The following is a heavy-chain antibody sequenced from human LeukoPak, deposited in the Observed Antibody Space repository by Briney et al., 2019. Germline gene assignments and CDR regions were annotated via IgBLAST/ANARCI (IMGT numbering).Heavy chain of an antibody. J-gene: IGHJ6*03. CDR3: ARVSVSFFGVVIIPNDYYYYYMDV. D-gene: IGHD3-3*01. Sequence: SVKVSCKASVYTFTRYGISWVRQAPGQGVEGMGWISAYNGKTHYAQKLQGRVTMTTDTSTSTAYMELRSLRSDDTAVYYCARVSVSFFGVVIIPNDYYYYYMDVWGKGTTVTVSS. CDR2: ISAYNGKT. CDR1: VYTFTRYG. V-gene: IGHV1-18*01.